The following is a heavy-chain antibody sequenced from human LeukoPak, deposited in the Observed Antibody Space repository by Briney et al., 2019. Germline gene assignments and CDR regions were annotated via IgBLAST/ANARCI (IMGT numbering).Heavy chain of an antibody. Sequence: PSETLSLTCTVSGGSISSSSYYWGWIRQPPGKGLEWIGSIYYSGSTYYNPSLKSRVTISVDTSKNQFSLKLSSVTAADTAVYYCARGYCRDDICQVFPYWGQGTLVTVSS. CDR2: IYYSGST. V-gene: IGHV4-39*07. CDR3: ARGYCRDDICQVFPY. J-gene: IGHJ4*02. CDR1: GGSISSSSYY. D-gene: IGHD2-21*02.